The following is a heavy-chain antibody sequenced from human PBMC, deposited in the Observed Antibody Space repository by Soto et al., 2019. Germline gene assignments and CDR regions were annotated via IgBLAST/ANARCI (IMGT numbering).Heavy chain of an antibody. D-gene: IGHD1-1*01. J-gene: IGHJ4*02. CDR3: ASDGIGGTVFYGYSDY. CDR2: IRFDGTNI. Sequence: QVHLVESGGGVVQPGGSLRLSCAVPGLLFSGYGMHWVRQAPGKGLEWVAIIRFDGTNIEYADSVRGRFTISRDNSKNMLYLQMNRLRVEDTAVYYCASDGIGGTVFYGYSDYRGQGTLVTVSS. V-gene: IGHV3-33*01. CDR1: GLLFSGYG.